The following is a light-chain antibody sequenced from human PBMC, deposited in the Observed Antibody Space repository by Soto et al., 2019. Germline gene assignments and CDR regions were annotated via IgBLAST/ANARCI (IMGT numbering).Light chain of an antibody. CDR2: GNS. J-gene: IGLJ2*01. CDR3: QSYDSSLSVDVV. Sequence: QSVLTQPPSVSGAPGQRVTISCTGSSSNIGAGYDVHWYQQLPGTAPKLLIYGNSNRPSGVPDRISGSKSGTSASLAITGRQAEYEADYYCQSYDSSLSVDVVFGGGTKVTVL. V-gene: IGLV1-40*01. CDR1: SSNIGAGYD.